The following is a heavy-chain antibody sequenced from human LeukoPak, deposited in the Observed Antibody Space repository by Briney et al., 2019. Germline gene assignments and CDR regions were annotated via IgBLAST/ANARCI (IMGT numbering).Heavy chain of an antibody. CDR1: GGSFSGYY. J-gene: IGHJ4*02. D-gene: IGHD3-3*01. V-gene: IGHV4-34*01. CDR3: ARGRGYDFWSGYSGHYFDY. CDR2: INHSGST. Sequence: SETLSLTCAVFGGSFSGYYWSWIRQPPGKGLEWIGEINHSGSTNYNPSLKSRVTISVDTSKNQFSLKLSSVTAADTAVYYCARGRGYDFWSGYSGHYFDYWGQGTLVTVSS.